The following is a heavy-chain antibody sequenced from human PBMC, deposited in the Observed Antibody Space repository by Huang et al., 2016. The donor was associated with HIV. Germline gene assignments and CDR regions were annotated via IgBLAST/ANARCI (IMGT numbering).Heavy chain of an antibody. J-gene: IGHJ4*02. CDR2: VNHRGSV. CDR1: GDSFSDYF. Sequence: QVRLEQWGPNLLKPSDNLSLKCAVYGDSFSDYFWTWIRQSPVKGLEWNGAVNHRGSVAHNPSLRSRVSRSVDPSKKQIYLNWTSVSAADSAVYFCARPKMTAIPSDSSWSFFDFWGRGTPVTVSS. D-gene: IGHD3-3*01. V-gene: IGHV4-34*01. CDR3: ARPKMTAIPSDSSWSFFDF.